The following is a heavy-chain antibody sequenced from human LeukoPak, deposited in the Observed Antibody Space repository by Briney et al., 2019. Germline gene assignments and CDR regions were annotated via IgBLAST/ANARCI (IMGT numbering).Heavy chain of an antibody. D-gene: IGHD1-26*01. CDR2: SIDSGIRT. CDR3: AKGSRGSYDY. Sequence: RGALRLSCAASGFTPNSYAMTWVRQAPEKGVEWVSSSIDSGIRTYYGDSVRVRFSISRDNSKHTLYLQMNGLTAADTAVYDSAKGSRGSYDYWGQGTLVTVSS. J-gene: IGHJ4*02. CDR1: GFTPNSYA. V-gene: IGHV3-23*01.